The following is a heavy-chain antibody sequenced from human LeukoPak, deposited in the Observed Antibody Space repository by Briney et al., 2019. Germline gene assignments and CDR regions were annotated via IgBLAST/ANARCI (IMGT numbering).Heavy chain of an antibody. CDR2: IYYRRTT. CDR1: GYSISSGYD. J-gene: IGHJ5*02. D-gene: IGHD6-6*01. V-gene: IGHV4-38-2*02. CDR3: ARKSWNFLVAAHWFDP. Sequence: PSETLSLTCTVSGYSISSGYDWGWIRQPPGKGLEWIGSIYYRRTTYYNPSLKSRVTISVDTSKNQFSLKLSSVTAADTAVYYCARKSWNFLVAAHWFDPWGQGTLVTVSS.